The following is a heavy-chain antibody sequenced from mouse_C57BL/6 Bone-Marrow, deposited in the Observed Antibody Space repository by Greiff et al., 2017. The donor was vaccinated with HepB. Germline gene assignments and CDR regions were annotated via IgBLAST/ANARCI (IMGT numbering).Heavy chain of an antibody. CDR1: GYTFTSYW. CDR3: ARRVYYYGGSYWYFDV. CDR2: IDPSDSYT. D-gene: IGHD1-1*01. V-gene: IGHV1-50*01. Sequence: VQLQQSGAELVKPGASVKLSCKASGYTFTSYWMQWVKQRPGQGLEWIGEIDPSDSYTNYNQKFKGQATLTVDTSSSTAYMQLSSLTSEDSAVYYCARRVYYYGGSYWYFDVWGTGTTVTVSS. J-gene: IGHJ1*03.